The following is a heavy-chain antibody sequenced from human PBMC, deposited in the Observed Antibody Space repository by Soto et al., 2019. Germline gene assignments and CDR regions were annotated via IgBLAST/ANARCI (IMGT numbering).Heavy chain of an antibody. D-gene: IGHD6-13*01. J-gene: IGHJ6*04. V-gene: IGHV4-34*01. CDR2: INHSGST. CDR1: GGSFSGYY. Sequence: SETLSLTCAVYGGSFSGYYWSWIRQPPGKGLEWIGEINHSGSTNYNPSLKSRVTISVDTSKNQFSLKLSSVTAADTAVYYCARVAGYSSSWYPAVVRGKGTTVTVSS. CDR3: ARVAGYSSSWYPAVV.